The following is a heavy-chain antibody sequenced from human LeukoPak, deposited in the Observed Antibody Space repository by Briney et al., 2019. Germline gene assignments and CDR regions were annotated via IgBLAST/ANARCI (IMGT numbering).Heavy chain of an antibody. J-gene: IGHJ4*02. Sequence: GESLKISCKGSGYSFASYWIAWVRQMPGKGLEYMGTIYPGDSDTRYSPSFQGQVTISADKSISTAYLQWSSLKASDTAMFYCVRRKYEATTEVSDYWGQGTLVTVSS. CDR1: GYSFASYW. CDR2: IYPGDSDT. V-gene: IGHV5-51*01. D-gene: IGHD5-12*01. CDR3: VRRKYEATTEVSDY.